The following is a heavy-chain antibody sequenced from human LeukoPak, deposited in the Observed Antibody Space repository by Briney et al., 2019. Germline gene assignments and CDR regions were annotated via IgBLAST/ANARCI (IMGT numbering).Heavy chain of an antibody. D-gene: IGHD4-17*01. J-gene: IGHJ4*02. V-gene: IGHV4-39*01. CDR2: IYYSGST. CDR3: ARHQKYYGRPFDY. CDR1: GGSISSGPHY. Sequence: PSETLSLTCTVSGGSISSGPHYWGWIRQSPGKGLEWIGSIYYSGSTDYNPSLKSRVTISVDTSKNQISLKLSSVTAADTAVYYCARHQKYYGRPFDYWGQGTLVTVSS.